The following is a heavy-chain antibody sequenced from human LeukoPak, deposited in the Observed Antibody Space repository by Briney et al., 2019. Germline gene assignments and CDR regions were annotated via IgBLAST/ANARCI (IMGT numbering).Heavy chain of an antibody. Sequence: GGSLRLPCAASGFSFSDYYMSWIRQAPGKGLEWVSYISSSSSNTNYVDSVKGRFTISRDNAKNSLYLQMNSLRAEDTAVYYCARGGDYGDVTDYWGQGTLVTVSS. J-gene: IGHJ4*02. CDR3: ARGGDYGDVTDY. CDR1: GFSFSDYY. V-gene: IGHV3-11*05. CDR2: ISSSSSNT. D-gene: IGHD4-17*01.